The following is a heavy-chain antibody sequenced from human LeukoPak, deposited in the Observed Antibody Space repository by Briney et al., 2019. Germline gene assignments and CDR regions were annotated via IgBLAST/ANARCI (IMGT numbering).Heavy chain of an antibody. V-gene: IGHV3-33*01. CDR1: GFTFNNYG. CDR2: LWYDGTNE. CDR3: ARVGGSGYYQPDY. Sequence: GGSLRLSCAASGFTFNNYGMHWVRQAPGRGLEWVALLWYDGTNENYADSVKGRFTISRDNSKNTLYLQMNSLRAEDTAVYYCARVGGSGYYQPDYWGQGTLVTVSS. D-gene: IGHD3-22*01. J-gene: IGHJ4*02.